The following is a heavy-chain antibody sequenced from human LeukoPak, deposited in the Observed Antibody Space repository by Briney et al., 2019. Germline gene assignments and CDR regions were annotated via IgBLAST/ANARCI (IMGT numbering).Heavy chain of an antibody. Sequence: GGSLRLSCAASGFTFSSYCMNWVRQAPGKGLEWVSSISSSSSYIYYADSVKGRFTISRDNAKNSLYLQMNSLRAEDTAVYYCARSLVGTDAFDIWGQGTMVTVSS. V-gene: IGHV3-21*01. D-gene: IGHD1-14*01. CDR3: ARSLVGTDAFDI. CDR2: ISSSSSYI. CDR1: GFTFSSYC. J-gene: IGHJ3*02.